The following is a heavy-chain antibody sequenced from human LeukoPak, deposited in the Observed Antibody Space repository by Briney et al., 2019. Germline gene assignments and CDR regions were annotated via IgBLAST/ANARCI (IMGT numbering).Heavy chain of an antibody. Sequence: TGGSLRLSCAASGFTFSSYSMNWVRQAPGKGLEWVSSISSSSSYIYYADSVKGRFTISRDNAKNSLYLQMNSLRAEDTAVYYCARDKRADSFGSHITGTTFDYWGQGTLVTVSS. J-gene: IGHJ4*02. D-gene: IGHD1-20*01. CDR2: ISSSSSYI. V-gene: IGHV3-21*01. CDR1: GFTFSSYS. CDR3: ARDKRADSFGSHITGTTFDY.